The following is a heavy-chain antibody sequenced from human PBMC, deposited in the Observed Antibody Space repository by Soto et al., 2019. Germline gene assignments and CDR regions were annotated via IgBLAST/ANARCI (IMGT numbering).Heavy chain of an antibody. J-gene: IGHJ4*02. V-gene: IGHV3-49*04. CDR1: GFTFGDYA. CDR3: TAGKLYPSLDFDY. Sequence: EVQLVASGGGLVQPGRSLRLSCTASGFTFGDYAMSWVRQAPGKGLEWVGFIRSKAYGGTTEYAASVKGRFTISRDDSKSIAYLQMNSLKTEDTAVYYCTAGKLYPSLDFDYWGQGTLVTVSS. D-gene: IGHD2-8*01. CDR2: IRSKAYGGTT.